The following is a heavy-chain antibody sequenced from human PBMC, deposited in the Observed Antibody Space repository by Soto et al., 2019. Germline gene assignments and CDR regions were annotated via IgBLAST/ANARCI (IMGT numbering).Heavy chain of an antibody. D-gene: IGHD3-22*01. CDR1: GGSVSSGSYY. Sequence: SETLSLTCTVSGGSVSSGSYYWSWIRQPPGKGLEWIGSIYYSGSTNYNPSLKSRVTISVDTSKNQFSLKLSSVTAADTAVYYWARVIGRAPGYFDYWGQGTLVTVSS. CDR3: ARVIGRAPGYFDY. V-gene: IGHV4-61*01. J-gene: IGHJ4*02. CDR2: IYYSGST.